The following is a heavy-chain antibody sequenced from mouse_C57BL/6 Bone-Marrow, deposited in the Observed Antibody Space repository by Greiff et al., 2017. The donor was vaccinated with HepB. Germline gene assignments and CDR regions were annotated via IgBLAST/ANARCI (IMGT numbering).Heavy chain of an antibody. CDR1: GFSLTNYG. Sequence: VKLQESGPGLVQPSQSLSITCTVSGFSLTNYGVHWVRQSPGKGLEWLGAIWSGGSPDYNAAFISRLSISKDISESQVFFKMNSLQADDTAIYYCARMAYYSNSNYFDNWGQGTTLTVSS. V-gene: IGHV2-2*01. D-gene: IGHD2-5*01. CDR3: ARMAYYSNSNYFDN. J-gene: IGHJ2*01. CDR2: IWSGGSP.